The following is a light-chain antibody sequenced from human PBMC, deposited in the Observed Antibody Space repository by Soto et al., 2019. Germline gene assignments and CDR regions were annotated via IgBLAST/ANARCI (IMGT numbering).Light chain of an antibody. V-gene: IGLV2-14*01. CDR3: SSYTSSVTLD. J-gene: IGLJ2*01. CDR2: EVS. Sequence: QSALTQPASVSGSPGQSITISCTGTSSDVGGYNYVSWYQHHPGKAPKLPIYEVSNRPSGVSDRFSGSKSGNTASLTISGLQTEDEADYYCSSYTSSVTLDFGGGTKLTVL. CDR1: SSDVGGYNY.